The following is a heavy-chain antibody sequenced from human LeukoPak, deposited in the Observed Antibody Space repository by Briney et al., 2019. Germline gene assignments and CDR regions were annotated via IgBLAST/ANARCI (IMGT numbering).Heavy chain of an antibody. Sequence: SETLSLTCAVYGGSFSGYYWSWIRQPPGKGLEWIGEINHSGSTNYNPSHKSRVTISVDTSKNQFSLKLSSVTAADTAVYYCARGCIAAAGTGWYFDLWGRGTLVTVSS. CDR2: INHSGST. CDR3: ARGCIAAAGTGWYFDL. D-gene: IGHD6-13*01. CDR1: GGSFSGYY. V-gene: IGHV4-34*01. J-gene: IGHJ2*01.